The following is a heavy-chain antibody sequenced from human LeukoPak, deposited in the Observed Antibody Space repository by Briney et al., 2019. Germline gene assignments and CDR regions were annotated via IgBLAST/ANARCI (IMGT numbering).Heavy chain of an antibody. CDR2: ISGSGGST. J-gene: IGHJ6*03. CDR1: GFTFSSYG. D-gene: IGHD1-26*01. Sequence: GGSLRLSCAASGFTFSSYGMSWVRQAPGKGLEWVSAISGSGGSTYYADSVKGRFTISRDTSKNTLYLQMGSLREEGMAVYYCAKGGGSLYYYYMDVWGKGTTVTVSS. V-gene: IGHV3-23*01. CDR3: AKGGGSLYYYYMDV.